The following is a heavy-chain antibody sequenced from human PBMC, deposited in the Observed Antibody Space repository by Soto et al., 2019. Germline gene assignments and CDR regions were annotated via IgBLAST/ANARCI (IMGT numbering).Heavy chain of an antibody. CDR2: IIPIFGTA. D-gene: IGHD3-10*01. Sequence: QVQLVQSGAEVKKPGSSVKVSCKASGGTFSSYAISWVRQAPGQGLEWMGGIIPIFGTANYAQKFQGRVTITADESTSTTYMELXSLRSEDTAVYYCARGRYYGSGSRTDYYYYYGMDVWGQGTTVTVSS. V-gene: IGHV1-69*12. CDR3: ARGRYYGSGSRTDYYYYYGMDV. CDR1: GGTFSSYA. J-gene: IGHJ6*02.